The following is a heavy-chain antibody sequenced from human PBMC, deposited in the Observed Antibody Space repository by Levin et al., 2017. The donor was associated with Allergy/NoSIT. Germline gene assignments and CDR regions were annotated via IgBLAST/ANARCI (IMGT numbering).Heavy chain of an antibody. CDR2: INSDGSTT. V-gene: IGHV3-74*01. D-gene: IGHD5-18*01. J-gene: IGHJ6*02. CDR1: GFTFSRYW. CDR3: AREYSTSDGMDV. Sequence: GGSLRLSCAASGFTFSRYWMHWVRQAPGKGLVWVSRINSDGSTTTYADSVKGRFTISRDNAKNTLYLQMHSLRAEDTAVYYCAREYSTSDGMDVWGQGTTVTVSS.